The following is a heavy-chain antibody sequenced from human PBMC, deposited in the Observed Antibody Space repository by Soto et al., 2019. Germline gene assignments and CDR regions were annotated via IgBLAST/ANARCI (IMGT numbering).Heavy chain of an antibody. CDR3: ARERGGYCTNGVCYTSYYYYYGMDV. V-gene: IGHV3-30-3*01. D-gene: IGHD2-8*01. CDR2: MSYDGSNK. Sequence: QVQLVESGGGVVQPGRSLRLSCAASGFTFSSYAMHWVRQAPGKGLEWVAVMSYDGSNKYYADSVKGRFTISRDNSKNTLYLQMNSLRAEDTAVYYCARERGGYCTNGVCYTSYYYYYGMDVWGQGTTVTVSS. CDR1: GFTFSSYA. J-gene: IGHJ6*02.